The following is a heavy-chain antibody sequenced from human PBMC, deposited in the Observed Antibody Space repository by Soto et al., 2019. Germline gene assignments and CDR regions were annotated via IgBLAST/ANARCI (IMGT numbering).Heavy chain of an antibody. Sequence: GGSLRLSCTASGFTFGDYAMSWFRQAPGKGLERVGFIRSKAYGGTTEYAASVKGRFTISRDDSKSIAYLQMNSLKTEDTAVYYCTSFRYCSGGSCYPAQAFDIWGQGTMVTVSS. V-gene: IGHV3-49*03. CDR2: IRSKAYGGTT. J-gene: IGHJ3*02. D-gene: IGHD2-15*01. CDR1: GFTFGDYA. CDR3: TSFRYCSGGSCYPAQAFDI.